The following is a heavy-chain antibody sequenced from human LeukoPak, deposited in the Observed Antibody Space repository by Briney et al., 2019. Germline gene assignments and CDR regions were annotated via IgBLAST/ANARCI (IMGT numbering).Heavy chain of an antibody. J-gene: IGHJ4*02. Sequence: PGGSLRLSCAASGFTFSSHSINWVRQAPGKGLEWVSYISSSSSTIYYADSVKGRFTISRDNAKNSLYLQMNSLRAEDTALYYCARDTVGVTDYWGQGTLVTVSS. D-gene: IGHD1-26*01. CDR2: ISSSSSTI. CDR3: ARDTVGVTDY. CDR1: GFTFSSHS. V-gene: IGHV3-48*01.